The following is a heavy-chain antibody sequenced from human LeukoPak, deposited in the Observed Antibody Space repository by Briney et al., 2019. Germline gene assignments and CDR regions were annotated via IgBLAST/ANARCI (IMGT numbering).Heavy chain of an antibody. V-gene: IGHV5-51*01. Sequence: GDSLKISCKGSGYSFTSYWIGWLRQTPGKRLEWVGIIYPGDSDTRYSPSFQGQVNISADKSISTAYLQWSSLKASDTAMYYCARPGDGYNLRNDAFDIWGQGTMVTVSS. CDR1: GYSFTSYW. CDR3: ARPGDGYNLRNDAFDI. D-gene: IGHD5-24*01. CDR2: IYPGDSDT. J-gene: IGHJ3*02.